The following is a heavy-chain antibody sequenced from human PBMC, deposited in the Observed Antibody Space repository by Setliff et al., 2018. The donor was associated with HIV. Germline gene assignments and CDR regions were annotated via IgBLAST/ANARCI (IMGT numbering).Heavy chain of an antibody. CDR3: ARVQYFNSGGYWATIKHYYYMDV. V-gene: IGHV3-48*01. Sequence: LRLSCAASGVTFSSYSMNWVRQAPGKGLEWLSYISRNSDTIYYADSVKGRFTISRDNAENSLFLQMNSLRAEDTAVYYCARVQYFNSGGYWATIKHYYYMDVWGKGTAVTVSS. J-gene: IGHJ6*03. CDR1: GVTFSSYS. CDR2: ISRNSDTI. D-gene: IGHD3-22*01.